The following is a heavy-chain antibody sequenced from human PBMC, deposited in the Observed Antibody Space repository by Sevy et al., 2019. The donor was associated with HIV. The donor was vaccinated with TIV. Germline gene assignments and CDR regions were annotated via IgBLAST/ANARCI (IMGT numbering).Heavy chain of an antibody. CDR3: ASPFLYSNAPEADY. CDR1: GYNIKNYA. D-gene: IGHD5-18*01. Sequence: ASVKVSCKASGYNIKNYARNWVRQAPGQGLEWMGWINTNTGNPTYAQAFKGRFVFSLDTSVSTAYLQITSLEAEDTAIYFCASPFLYSNAPEADYWGQGTLVTVSS. J-gene: IGHJ4*02. CDR2: INTNTGNP. V-gene: IGHV7-4-1*02.